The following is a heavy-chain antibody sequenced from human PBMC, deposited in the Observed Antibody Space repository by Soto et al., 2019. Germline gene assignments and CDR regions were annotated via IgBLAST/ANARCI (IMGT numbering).Heavy chain of an antibody. CDR3: ARAPYCSGGSCYSPFASFDY. D-gene: IGHD2-15*01. V-gene: IGHV3-20*04. J-gene: IGHJ4*02. CDR1: GFTFDDYG. Sequence: GGSLRLSCAASGFTFDDYGMSWVRQAPGKGLEWVSGINWNGGSTGYADSVKGRFTISRDNAKNSLYLQMNSLRAEDTALYYCARAPYCSGGSCYSPFASFDYWGQGTLVTVSS. CDR2: INWNGGST.